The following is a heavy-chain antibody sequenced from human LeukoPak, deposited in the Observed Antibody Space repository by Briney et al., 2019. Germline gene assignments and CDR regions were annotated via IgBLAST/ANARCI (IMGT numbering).Heavy chain of an antibody. CDR1: GGSISSYY. D-gene: IGHD3-10*01. J-gene: IGHJ4*02. CDR2: IYNSVST. V-gene: IGHV4-59*08. Sequence: SETLSLTCTVSGGSISSYYWSWIRQPPGQGLEWMGDIYNSVSTNYNPPLKSRVTISVDTPKNQFSLRLSSVTAADTALYYCARHTKGTMGPHYWGQGTLVTVSS. CDR3: ARHTKGTMGPHY.